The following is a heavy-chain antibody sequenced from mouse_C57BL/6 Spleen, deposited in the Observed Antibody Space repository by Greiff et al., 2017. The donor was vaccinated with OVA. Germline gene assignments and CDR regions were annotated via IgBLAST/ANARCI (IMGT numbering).Heavy chain of an antibody. CDR2: IYPGGGYT. V-gene: IGHV1-63*01. J-gene: IGHJ4*01. CDR1: GYTFTNYW. D-gene: IGHD1-1*01. CDR3: ARSGYYGSSSYAMDY. Sequence: VQLQQSGAELVRPGTSVKMSCKASGYTFTNYWIGWAKQRPGHGLEWIGDIYPGGGYTNYNEKFKGKATLTADKSSSTAYMQFSSLTSEDSAIDYCARSGYYGSSSYAMDYWGQGTSVTVSS.